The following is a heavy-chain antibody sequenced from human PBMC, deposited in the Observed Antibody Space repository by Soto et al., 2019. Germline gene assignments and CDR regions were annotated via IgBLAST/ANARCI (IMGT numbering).Heavy chain of an antibody. J-gene: IGHJ6*02. V-gene: IGHV3-48*03. CDR1: GFTFSSYE. CDR2: ISSSGDTI. D-gene: IGHD5-12*01. Sequence: EVQLVESGGYWVQPGGSLSLSCEASGFTFSSYEIHWVRQAPGKGPEWISYISSSGDTIYYSESVEGRFTTSRDNAKNSLILQMKSLRDDATAEYHCARGYVATGPSGDMDAWGQGTTVTGSS. CDR3: ARGYVATGPSGDMDA.